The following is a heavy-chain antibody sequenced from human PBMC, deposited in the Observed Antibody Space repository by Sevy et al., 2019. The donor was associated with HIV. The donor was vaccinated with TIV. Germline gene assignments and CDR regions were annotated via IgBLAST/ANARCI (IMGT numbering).Heavy chain of an antibody. D-gene: IGHD2-21*02. V-gene: IGHV3-48*02. J-gene: IGHJ3*02. CDR1: GFTFSSFS. Sequence: GGSLRLSCAASGFTFSSFSMNWVRQAPGKTLEWISYISSSGSSIYYADSVKGRFSISRDNAKRSLYLQINSLRDEDTAVYYCARASSPYCGGDCLYAFNIWGQGTMVTVSS. CDR2: ISSSGSSI. CDR3: ARASSPYCGGDCLYAFNI.